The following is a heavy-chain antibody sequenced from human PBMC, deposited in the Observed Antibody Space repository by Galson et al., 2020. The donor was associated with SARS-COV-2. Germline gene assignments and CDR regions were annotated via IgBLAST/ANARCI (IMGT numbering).Heavy chain of an antibody. CDR2: ISGSSITI. Sequence: GESLKISCEASGFTFSTYSMNWVRQAPGQGLEWVSYISGSSITIYYADSVKGRFTISRDNAKNSLYLQMNSLRDEDTAVYYCARVTGGYSSSWYDYWGQGTLVTVSS. CDR1: GFTFSTYS. J-gene: IGHJ4*02. V-gene: IGHV3-48*02. CDR3: ARVTGGYSSSWYDY. D-gene: IGHD6-13*01.